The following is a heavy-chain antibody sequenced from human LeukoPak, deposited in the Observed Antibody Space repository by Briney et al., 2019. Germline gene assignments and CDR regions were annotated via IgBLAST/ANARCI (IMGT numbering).Heavy chain of an antibody. J-gene: IGHJ3*02. CDR1: AISFSSYA. CDR3: AREILWFGTHGGAFDI. V-gene: IGHV3-23*01. Sequence: GGSLRLSCTASAISFSSYAMTWLRQAPGKGLEWVSGIHGSGGVTYYADSVKGRFTISRDNAKNSLYLQMNSLRAEDTAVYYCAREILWFGTHGGAFDIWGQGTMVTVSS. CDR2: IHGSGGVT. D-gene: IGHD3-10*01.